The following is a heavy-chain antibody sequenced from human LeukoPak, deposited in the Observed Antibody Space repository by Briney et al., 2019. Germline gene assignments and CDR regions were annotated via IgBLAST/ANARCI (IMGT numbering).Heavy chain of an antibody. CDR1: GFTFSSYG. V-gene: IGHV3-30*02. CDR2: IRYDGSNK. CDR3: IVLAVTGTLGFDY. J-gene: IGHJ4*02. D-gene: IGHD6-19*01. Sequence: PGGSLRLSCAASGFTFSSYGMHWVRQAPGKGLEWVAFIRYDGSNKYYADSVKGRFTISRDNSKNTLYLQMNSLRAEGTAVYYCIVLAVTGTLGFDYWGQGTLVTVSS.